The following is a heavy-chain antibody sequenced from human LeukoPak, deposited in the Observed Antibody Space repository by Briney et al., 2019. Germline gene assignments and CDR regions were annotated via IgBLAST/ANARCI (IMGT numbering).Heavy chain of an antibody. J-gene: IGHJ4*02. Sequence: PGGSLRLSCAASGFIFSDYYMSWFRQAPGKGLEWISFISSGANSIHYADSVKGRLTISRDNAKNSLYLQMNSLRVDDTAVYYCVRRGSRSYWGQGTLVTVSS. D-gene: IGHD3-16*02. V-gene: IGHV3-11*01. CDR1: GFIFSDYY. CDR2: ISSGANSI. CDR3: VRRGSRSY.